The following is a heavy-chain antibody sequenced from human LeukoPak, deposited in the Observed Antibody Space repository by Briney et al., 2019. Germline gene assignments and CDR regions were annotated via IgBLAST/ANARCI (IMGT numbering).Heavy chain of an antibody. CDR3: ARERREQLLPPYTRLVNYLDY. J-gene: IGHJ4*02. V-gene: IGHV4-59*12. D-gene: IGHD2-15*01. Sequence: SETLSLTCTVSGGSISSYYWSWIRQPPGKGLEWIGYTYYSGSTNYNPSLKSRVTISVDTSKNQFSLKLSSVTAADTAVYYCARERREQLLPPYTRLVNYLDYWGQGTLVTVSS. CDR2: TYYSGST. CDR1: GGSISSYY.